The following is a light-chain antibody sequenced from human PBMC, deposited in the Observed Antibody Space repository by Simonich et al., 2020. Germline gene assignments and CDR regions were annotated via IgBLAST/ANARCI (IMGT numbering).Light chain of an antibody. J-gene: IGKJ1*01. CDR2: EVS. CDR3: MQSIQLPRT. V-gene: IGKV2D-29*02. CDR1: KSLLHSDGKTY. Sequence: IVMTQTPLSLSVTPGQPASISCKSSKSLLHSDGKTYLYWYLQKPGQSPQLLIYEVSHRFSGVPDRFSGSGSGTDFTLKISRVEAEDVGVYYCMQSIQLPRTFGQGTKVEIK.